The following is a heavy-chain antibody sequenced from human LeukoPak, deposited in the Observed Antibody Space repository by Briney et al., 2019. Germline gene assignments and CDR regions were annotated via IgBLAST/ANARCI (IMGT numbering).Heavy chain of an antibody. Sequence: PSETLSLTCTVSGGSISSYYWSWIRQPPGKGLEWIGYMYYSGSTNCNPSPNYNPSLKSRVTISVDTSKNQFSLKLSSVTAADTAVYYCASGGRRTGAYWGQGTLVTVSS. CDR1: GGSISSYY. V-gene: IGHV4-59*01. D-gene: IGHD3-16*01. CDR3: ASGGRRTGAY. J-gene: IGHJ4*02. CDR2: MYYSGSTNCNPSP.